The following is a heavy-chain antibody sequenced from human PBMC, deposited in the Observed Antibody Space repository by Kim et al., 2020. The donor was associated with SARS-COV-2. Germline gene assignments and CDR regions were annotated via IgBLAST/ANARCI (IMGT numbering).Heavy chain of an antibody. CDR1: GFTFNNYA. V-gene: IGHV3-23*01. Sequence: GGSLRLSCAASGFTFNNYAMSWVRQAPGKGLEWVSGIRDSAGSTKYADSVKGRFSISSDNSKNTLYLQMDSLSAEDTAVYYCAKVTSGSSGWFEYFQHWGQGTLVTVSS. CDR3: AKVTSGSSGWFEYFQH. D-gene: IGHD6-19*01. CDR2: IRDSAGST. J-gene: IGHJ1*01.